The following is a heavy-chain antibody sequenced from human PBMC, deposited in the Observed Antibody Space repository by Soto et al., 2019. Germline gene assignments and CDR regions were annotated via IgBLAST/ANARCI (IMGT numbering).Heavy chain of an antibody. V-gene: IGHV3-74*01. CDR1: GFTFSSYW. D-gene: IGHD3-22*01. CDR3: ARAAQSDSSGYYDDFDY. CDR2: INSDGSST. J-gene: IGHJ4*02. Sequence: GGSLRLSCAACGFTFSSYWMHWVRQAPGKGLVWVSRINSDGSSTSYADSVKGRFTISRDNAKNTLYLQMNSLRAEDTAVYYCARAAQSDSSGYYDDFDYWGQGTLVTVSS.